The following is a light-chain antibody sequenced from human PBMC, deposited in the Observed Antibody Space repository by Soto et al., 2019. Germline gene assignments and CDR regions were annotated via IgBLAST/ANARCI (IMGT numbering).Light chain of an antibody. CDR3: SSSTSSSTLV. Sequence: QSALPQPASVSGSPGQSITISCTGTATDVGAYDYVSWYQHHPGKPPKLLIFEVRDRPSGVSNRFSGSKSGNTASLTISGLQPEDEADYFCSSSTSSSTLVFGTVTKLTVL. CDR2: EVR. J-gene: IGLJ1*01. CDR1: ATDVGAYDY. V-gene: IGLV2-14*01.